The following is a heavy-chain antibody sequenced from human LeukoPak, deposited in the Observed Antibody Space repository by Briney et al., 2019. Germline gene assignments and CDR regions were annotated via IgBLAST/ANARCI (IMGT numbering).Heavy chain of an antibody. D-gene: IGHD6-13*01. J-gene: IGHJ4*02. V-gene: IGHV3-30*02. CDR3: AREGGRAVPGRFDQ. CDR2: IQNDGSDK. CDR1: GTNFRSSG. Sequence: GGSLRLSCAASGTNFRSSGMHWVRQAPGKGLEWVTFIQNDGSDKYYAASVKGRFTISGDNSKNTVYLHMASLRADDTALYYCAREGGRAVPGRFDQWGQGTLVTVSS.